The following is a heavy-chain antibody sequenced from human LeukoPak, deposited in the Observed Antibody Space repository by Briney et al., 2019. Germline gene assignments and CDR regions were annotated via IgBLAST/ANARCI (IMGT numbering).Heavy chain of an antibody. J-gene: IGHJ4*02. Sequence: SETLSLTCTVSGGSVSNSLYYWSWIRQPPGKGLEWIGYIYYNGDTNYNPSLKSRVIISIDTSSNQFSLRLNSMAAADTAVYYCARVLRAASWRSYDYWGQGSLVTVSS. CDR3: ARVLRAASWRSYDY. CDR1: GGSVSNSLYY. CDR2: IYYNGDT. D-gene: IGHD5-18*01. V-gene: IGHV4-61*01.